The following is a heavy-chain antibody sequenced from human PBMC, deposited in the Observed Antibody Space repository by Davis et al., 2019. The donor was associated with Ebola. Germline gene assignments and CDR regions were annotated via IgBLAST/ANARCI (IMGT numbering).Heavy chain of an antibody. Sequence: GESLKISCAASGFTFSSYEMNWVRQAPGKGLEWVSYISSSGSTIYYADSVKGRFTISRDNAKNSLYLQMNSLRAEDTAVYYCARDAIFGVATDYYGMDVWPRDHGHRLL. J-gene: IGHJ6*02. V-gene: IGHV3-48*03. CDR1: GFTFSSYE. D-gene: IGHD3-3*01. CDR2: ISSSGSTI. CDR3: ARDAIFGVATDYYGMDV.